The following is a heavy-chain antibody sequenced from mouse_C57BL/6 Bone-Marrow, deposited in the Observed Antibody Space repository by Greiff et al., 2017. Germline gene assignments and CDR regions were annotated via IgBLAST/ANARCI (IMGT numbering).Heavy chain of an antibody. Sequence: VHVKQSGAELVRPGASVKLSCTASGFNIKDDYMHWVKQRPEQGLEWIGWIDPENGDTEYASKFQGKATITADTSSNTAYLQLSSLTSEDTAVYYCTTPMIRAYYFDYWGQGTTLTVSS. CDR2: IDPENGDT. D-gene: IGHD2-4*01. J-gene: IGHJ2*01. V-gene: IGHV14-4*01. CDR3: TTPMIRAYYFDY. CDR1: GFNIKDDY.